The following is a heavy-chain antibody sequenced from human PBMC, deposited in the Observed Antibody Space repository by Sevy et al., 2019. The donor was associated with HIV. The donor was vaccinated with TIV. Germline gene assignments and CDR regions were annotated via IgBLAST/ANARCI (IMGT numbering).Heavy chain of an antibody. CDR2: INPNSGGT. CDR3: ARAGHYDILTGYHSNWFDP. Sequence: TSVKVSCKASGYTFTGYYMHWVRQAPGQGLEWMGWINPNSGGTNYAQKFQGWVTMTRDTSISTAYMELSRLRSDDTAVYYCARAGHYDILTGYHSNWFDPWGQGTLVTVSS. CDR1: GYTFTGYY. J-gene: IGHJ5*02. D-gene: IGHD3-9*01. V-gene: IGHV1-2*04.